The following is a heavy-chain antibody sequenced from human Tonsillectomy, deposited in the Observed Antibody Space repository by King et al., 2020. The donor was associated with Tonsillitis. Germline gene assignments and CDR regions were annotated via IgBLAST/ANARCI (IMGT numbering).Heavy chain of an antibody. J-gene: IGHJ6*02. CDR2: IDTVGDT. Sequence: EGQLVQSGGGLVQPGGSLRLSCAASGFTFSSYDMHWGRQATGQGLEWVSSIDTVGDTYYPGSVKGRFTISRENAKNSLYLQMNSLRAGDTAVYYCAREPKGYYYGMDVWGQGTTVTVSS. V-gene: IGHV3-13*01. CDR1: GFTFSSYD. CDR3: AREPKGYYYGMDV.